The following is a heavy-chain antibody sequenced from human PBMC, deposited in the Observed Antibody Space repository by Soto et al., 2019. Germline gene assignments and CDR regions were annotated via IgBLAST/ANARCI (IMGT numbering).Heavy chain of an antibody. Sequence: GGSLRLSCAASGFTFSSYSMNWVRQAPGKGLEWVSSISSSSSYIYYADSVKGRFTISRDNAKNSLYLQMNSLRAEDTAVYYCARDGSRYGDHSWFDPWGQGTLVTVSS. CDR3: ARDGSRYGDHSWFDP. CDR1: GFTFSSYS. CDR2: ISSSSSYI. J-gene: IGHJ5*02. D-gene: IGHD4-17*01. V-gene: IGHV3-21*01.